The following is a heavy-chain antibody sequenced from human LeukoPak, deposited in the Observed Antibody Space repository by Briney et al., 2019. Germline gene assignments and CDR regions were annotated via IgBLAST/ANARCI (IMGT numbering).Heavy chain of an antibody. Sequence: SETLSLTCTVSGGSSSSSSYYWGWIRQPPGKGLEWIGSIYYSGSTYYNPSLKSRVTISVDTSKNQFSLKLSSVTAADTAVNYCARRIAVAGSGFDPWGQGTLVTVSS. CDR3: ARRIAVAGSGFDP. D-gene: IGHD6-19*01. V-gene: IGHV4-39*07. CDR2: IYYSGST. J-gene: IGHJ5*02. CDR1: GGSSSSSSYY.